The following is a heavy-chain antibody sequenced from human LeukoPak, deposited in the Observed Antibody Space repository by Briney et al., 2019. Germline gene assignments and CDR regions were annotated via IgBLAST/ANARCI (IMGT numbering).Heavy chain of an antibody. J-gene: IGHJ4*02. Sequence: PGGSLRLSCAASGFTFSSYWMSWVRQAPGKGLEWVANIKQDGSEKYYVDSVKGRFTISRDNAKNSLYLQMNSLRAEDTAVYYCARDSGYCSGGSCYSTNFDYWGQGTLVTVSS. V-gene: IGHV3-7*01. CDR2: IKQDGSEK. D-gene: IGHD2-15*01. CDR3: ARDSGYCSGGSCYSTNFDY. CDR1: GFTFSSYW.